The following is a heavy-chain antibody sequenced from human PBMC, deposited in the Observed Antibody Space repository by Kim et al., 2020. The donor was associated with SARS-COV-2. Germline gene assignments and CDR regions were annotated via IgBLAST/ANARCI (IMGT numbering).Heavy chain of an antibody. D-gene: IGHD5-18*01. J-gene: IGHJ6*02. Sequence: DSVKGRFTISRDNSKNTLYLQMNSLRAEDTAVYYCARDGYSYGHYYGMDVWGQGTTVTVSS. CDR3: ARDGYSYGHYYGMDV. V-gene: IGHV3-30*07.